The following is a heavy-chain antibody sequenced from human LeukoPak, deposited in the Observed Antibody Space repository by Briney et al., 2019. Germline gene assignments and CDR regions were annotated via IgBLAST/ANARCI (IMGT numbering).Heavy chain of an antibody. Sequence: PGGSLRLSCAASGFTFSSYEMNWVRQAPGKGLEWVSYITRSGSAIYYADSVKGRFTVSRDNAKNSLSLQMNSLRADDAAVYYCARASSKQLAGYLPDGFDIWGQGTMVTVSS. CDR1: GFTFSSYE. V-gene: IGHV3-48*03. CDR3: ARASSKQLAGYLPDGFDI. D-gene: IGHD3-9*01. J-gene: IGHJ3*02. CDR2: ITRSGSAI.